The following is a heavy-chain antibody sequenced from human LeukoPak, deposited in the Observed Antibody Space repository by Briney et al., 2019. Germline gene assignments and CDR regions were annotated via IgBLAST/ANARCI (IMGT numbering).Heavy chain of an antibody. CDR3: ARHGYTIFGVARYYYYYMDV. CDR2: IYYGGST. J-gene: IGHJ6*03. D-gene: IGHD3-3*01. V-gene: IGHV4-39*07. CDR1: GGSISSSSYY. Sequence: SETLSLTCTVSGGSISSSSYYWGWIRQPPGKGLEWIGSIYYGGSTYYNPSLKSRVTISVDTSKNQFSLKLSSVTAADTAVYYCARHGYTIFGVARYYYYYMDVWGKGTTVTVSS.